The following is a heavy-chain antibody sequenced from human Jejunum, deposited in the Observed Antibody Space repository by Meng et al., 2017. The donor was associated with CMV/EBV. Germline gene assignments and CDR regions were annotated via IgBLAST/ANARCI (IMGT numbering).Heavy chain of an antibody. Sequence: TGFTFSGYAMSWVRQTPGKGLEWVSAITGSDGTTDYADSVKGRFTISRDNSKNALFLQINSLRAEDTALYYCAKAPYNSNARFYFDYWGQGTLVTVSS. CDR2: ITGSDGTT. CDR1: GFTFSGYA. V-gene: IGHV3-23*01. D-gene: IGHD2/OR15-2a*01. J-gene: IGHJ4*02. CDR3: AKAPYNSNARFYFDY.